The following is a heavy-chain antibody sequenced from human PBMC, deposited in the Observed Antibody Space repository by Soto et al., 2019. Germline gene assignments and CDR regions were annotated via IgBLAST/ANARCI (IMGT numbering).Heavy chain of an antibody. CDR3: AHRVLRAVFGLVTTTAIYFDF. D-gene: IGHD3-3*01. J-gene: IGHJ4*02. CDR1: GFSLTTSGVG. Sequence: QITLNESGPTVVRPTETLTLTCRFSGFSLTTSGVGVGWIRQSPGKAPEWLALIYWDDDKPYSASLKSRLTITKDTSKNQAVLTVSDLDPTDTATYYCAHRVLRAVFGLVTTTAIYFDFWGQGTPVAVSS. CDR2: IYWDDDK. V-gene: IGHV2-5*02.